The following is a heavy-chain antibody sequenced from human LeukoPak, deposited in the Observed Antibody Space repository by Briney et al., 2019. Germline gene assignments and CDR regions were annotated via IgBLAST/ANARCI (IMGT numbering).Heavy chain of an antibody. CDR2: INPSGGTT. D-gene: IGHD5-12*01. CDR1: GYTFTSYY. Sequence: GASVTVSCKASGYTFTSYYIHWVRQAPGQGLEWMGLINPSGGTTSYAQKLQGRVTMTTDTSTSTAYMELRSLRSDDTAVYYCARVGDSGYDYYFDYWGQGTLVTVSS. J-gene: IGHJ4*02. V-gene: IGHV1-46*01. CDR3: ARVGDSGYDYYFDY.